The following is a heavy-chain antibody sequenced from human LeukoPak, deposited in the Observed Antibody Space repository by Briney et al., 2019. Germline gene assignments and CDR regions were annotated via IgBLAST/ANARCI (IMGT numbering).Heavy chain of an antibody. V-gene: IGHV4-59*01. Sequence: SETLSLTCTVSGGSISSFYWSWIRQPPGKGLEWMGYIYYSGSTNYNPSLESRVTISADTSKKQFSLKLSSVTAADTAVYYCARVDCSSTRQYYYYGMDVWGQGTTVTVSS. CDR3: ARVDCSSTRQYYYYGMDV. D-gene: IGHD2-2*01. CDR1: GGSISSFY. CDR2: IYYSGST. J-gene: IGHJ6*02.